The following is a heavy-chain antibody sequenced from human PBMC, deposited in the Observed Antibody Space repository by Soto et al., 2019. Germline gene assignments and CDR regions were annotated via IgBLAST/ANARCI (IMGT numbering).Heavy chain of an antibody. J-gene: IGHJ4*02. CDR2: ISGSGGST. CDR3: GGTSASYYWEY. CDR1: GFTFSSYA. D-gene: IGHD3-16*01. Sequence: EVQLLESGGGLVQPGGSLRLSCAASGFTFSSYAMSWVRQAPGKGLEWVSAISGSGGSTYYADSVKGRFTISRDNSKNLLYLQGNSLRAADLTVFYGGGTSASYYWEYGGQGYVVAV. V-gene: IGHV3-23*01.